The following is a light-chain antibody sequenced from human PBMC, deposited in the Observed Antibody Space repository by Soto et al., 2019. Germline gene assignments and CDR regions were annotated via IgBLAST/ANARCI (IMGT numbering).Light chain of an antibody. CDR1: RSDVGGYNY. Sequence: QSALTQPASVSGSPGQSITISCTGTRSDVGGYNYVSWYQQHPGKAPKLMIYDVSNRPSGVSNRFSGSKSGNTASLTISGLQAEDEADYYCSSYTSSFCVFGTGTKVTVL. CDR3: SSYTSSFCV. J-gene: IGLJ1*01. V-gene: IGLV2-14*01. CDR2: DVS.